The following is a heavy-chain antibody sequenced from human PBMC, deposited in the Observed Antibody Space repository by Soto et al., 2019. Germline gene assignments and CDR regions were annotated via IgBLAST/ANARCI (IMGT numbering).Heavy chain of an antibody. CDR1: GYSFTTYG. CDR3: AREGPAPYYYYGTDV. Sequence: ASVKVSCKTSGYSFTTYGISWVRQAPGQGLEWMGWISGYNGNTNYAQKLKGRLTMTTDTSTSTAYMELRSLTSDDTAVYYCAREGPAPYYYYGTDVWGQGSTVTVSS. V-gene: IGHV1-18*01. CDR2: ISGYNGNT. J-gene: IGHJ6*02.